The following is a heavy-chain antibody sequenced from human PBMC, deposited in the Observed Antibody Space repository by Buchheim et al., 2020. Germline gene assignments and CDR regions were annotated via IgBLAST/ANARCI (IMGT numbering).Heavy chain of an antibody. D-gene: IGHD3-3*01. CDR2: INHTGST. Sequence: QVQLQQWGAGLLKPSETLSLNCAVYGGSLSRSSWSWIRQTPGKGLEWIGEINHTGSTNYNPSLKSRVTISVDRSKNQVSMKLTSVTAADTAVYYCAVTTRGDFWSWGWFDPWGQGTL. V-gene: IGHV4-34*02. J-gene: IGHJ5*02. CDR3: AVTTRGDFWSWGWFDP. CDR1: GGSLSRSS.